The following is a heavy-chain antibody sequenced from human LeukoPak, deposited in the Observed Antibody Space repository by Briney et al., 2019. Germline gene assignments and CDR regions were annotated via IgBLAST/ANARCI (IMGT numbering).Heavy chain of an antibody. V-gene: IGHV3-33*01. CDR1: GFTFSDYG. CDR2: IWYDGSKK. J-gene: IGHJ4*02. Sequence: GGSLRLSCAASGFTFSDYGIHWVRQAPGQGLEWVALIWYDGSKKYYADSVKGRFTISRDNTKNTLYLQLNSLRADDTAVYYCARANSSSSTFDLWGQGNLVTVSS. CDR3: ARANSSSSTFDL. D-gene: IGHD6-6*01.